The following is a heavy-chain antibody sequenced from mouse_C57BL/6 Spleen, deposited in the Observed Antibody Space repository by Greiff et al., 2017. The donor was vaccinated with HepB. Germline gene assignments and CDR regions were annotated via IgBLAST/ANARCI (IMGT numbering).Heavy chain of an antibody. J-gene: IGHJ2*01. D-gene: IGHD2-3*01. Sequence: EVQRVESGGGLVKPGGSLKLSCAASGFTFSDYGMHWVRQAPEKGLEWVAYISSGSSTIYYAETVKGRFTISRDNAKNTLFLQMTSLRSEDTAMYYCERSLDGYYSNPFDYWGQGTTLTVSS. CDR3: ERSLDGYYSNPFDY. CDR2: ISSGSSTI. V-gene: IGHV5-17*01. CDR1: GFTFSDYG.